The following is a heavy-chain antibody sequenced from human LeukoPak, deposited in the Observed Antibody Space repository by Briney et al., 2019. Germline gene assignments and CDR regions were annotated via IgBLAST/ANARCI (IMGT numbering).Heavy chain of an antibody. J-gene: IGHJ4*02. CDR2: ISYDGSNK. CDR1: GFTFSSYG. D-gene: IGHD3-10*01. CDR3: AKDRSGRYFDY. Sequence: GGSLRLSCAASGFTFSSYGMHWVRQAPGKGLEWVAVISYDGSNKYYADSVKGRFTISRDNSKNTLYLQMNSLRAEDTAVYYCAKDRSGRYFDYWGQGTLVTVSS. V-gene: IGHV3-30*18.